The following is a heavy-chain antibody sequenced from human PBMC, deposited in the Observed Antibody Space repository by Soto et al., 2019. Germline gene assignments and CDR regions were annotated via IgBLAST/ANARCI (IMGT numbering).Heavy chain of an antibody. CDR2: ISAYNGNT. CDR3: ARAVDYYDSSGYYTHEYFQH. CDR1: GYTFTSYD. Sequence: ASVKVSCKASGYTFTSYDINWVRQAPGQGLEWMGWISAYNGNTNYAQKIQGRVTMTTDTSTSTAYMELRSLRSDDTAVYYCARAVDYYDSSGYYTHEYFQHWGQGTLVTVSS. V-gene: IGHV1-18*01. D-gene: IGHD3-22*01. J-gene: IGHJ1*01.